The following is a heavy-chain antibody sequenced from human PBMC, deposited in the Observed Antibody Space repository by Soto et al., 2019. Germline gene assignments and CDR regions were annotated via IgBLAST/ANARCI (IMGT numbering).Heavy chain of an antibody. Sequence: GGSLRLSCTASGFTFGDYAMSWFRQAPGKGLEWVGFIRSKAYGGTTEYAASVKGRFTISRDDSKSIAYLQMNNLKTEDTAVYYCTRDQQPYCYYYYYMDVWGKGTTVTVSS. J-gene: IGHJ6*03. D-gene: IGHD6-13*01. CDR1: GFTFGDYA. CDR3: TRDQQPYCYYYYYMDV. CDR2: IRSKAYGGTT. V-gene: IGHV3-49*03.